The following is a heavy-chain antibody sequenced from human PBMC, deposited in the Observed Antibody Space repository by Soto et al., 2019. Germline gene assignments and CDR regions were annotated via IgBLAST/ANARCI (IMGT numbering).Heavy chain of an antibody. D-gene: IGHD2-2*01. CDR1: GGSISSYY. V-gene: IGHV4-59*01. J-gene: IGHJ5*02. CDR3: ARGQPSPIVVVPAAMRPRGGYNWFDP. CDR2: IYYSGST. Sequence: SETLSLTCTVSGGSISSYYWSWIRQPPGKGLEWIGYIYYSGSTNYNPSLKSRVTISVDTSKNQFSLKLSSVTAADTAVYYCARGQPSPIVVVPAAMRPRGGYNWFDPWGQGTLVTVSS.